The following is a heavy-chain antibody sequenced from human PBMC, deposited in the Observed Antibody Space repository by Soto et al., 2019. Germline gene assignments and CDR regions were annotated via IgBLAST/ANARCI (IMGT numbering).Heavy chain of an antibody. Sequence: GASVKVSCKASGYTFTGYYLHWVRQAPGQGLEWMGYINPDSGRTRYAQKFQGTVTMTRDTSITTAYLELSGLKYDDSAIFYCALSFSQTNIDVWGQGTTVTVSS. CDR2: INPDSGRT. CDR3: ALSFSQTNIDV. V-gene: IGHV1-2*02. J-gene: IGHJ6*01. CDR1: GYTFTGYY.